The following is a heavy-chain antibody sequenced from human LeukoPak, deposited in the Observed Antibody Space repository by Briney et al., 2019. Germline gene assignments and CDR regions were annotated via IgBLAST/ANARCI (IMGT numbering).Heavy chain of an antibody. D-gene: IGHD3-10*01. Sequence: SVTVSCKASGGTFSTYSINWVRQAPAQGLEWMGRIMPNLSQSDYAHKFQGTVSITADEFTETAYMELSSLRSDDTAVYYCATGGAYRDAFDIWGQGTMGTVSS. CDR2: IMPNLSQS. V-gene: IGHV1-69*11. CDR3: ATGGAYRDAFDI. J-gene: IGHJ3*02. CDR1: GGTFSTYS.